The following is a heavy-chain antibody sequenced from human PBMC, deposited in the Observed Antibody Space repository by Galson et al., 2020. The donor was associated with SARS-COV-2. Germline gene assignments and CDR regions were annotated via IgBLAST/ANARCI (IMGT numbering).Heavy chain of an antibody. CDR1: GYTFTGYY. Sequence: ASVKVSCKASGYTFTGYYMHWVRQAPGQGLEWMGWINPNSGGTNYAQKFQGRVTMTRDTSISTAYMELSRLRSDDTAVYYCARVKIYDSSGYYYAHVDYWGQGTLVTVSS. CDR2: INPNSGGT. D-gene: IGHD3-22*01. CDR3: ARVKIYDSSGYYYAHVDY. V-gene: IGHV1-2*02. J-gene: IGHJ4*02.